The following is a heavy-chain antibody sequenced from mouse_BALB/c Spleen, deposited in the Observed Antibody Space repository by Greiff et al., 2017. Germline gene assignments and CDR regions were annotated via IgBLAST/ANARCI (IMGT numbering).Heavy chain of an antibody. Sequence: VQGVESGPGLVAPSQSLSITCTVSGFSLTSYGVHWVRQPPGKGLEWLGMIWGGGSTDYNSALKSRLSISKDNSKSQVFLKMNSLQTDDTAMYYCARNYYGSRGYFDYWGQGTTLTVSS. CDR1: GFSLTSYG. D-gene: IGHD1-1*01. CDR2: IWGGGST. J-gene: IGHJ2*01. V-gene: IGHV2-6-4*01. CDR3: ARNYYGSRGYFDY.